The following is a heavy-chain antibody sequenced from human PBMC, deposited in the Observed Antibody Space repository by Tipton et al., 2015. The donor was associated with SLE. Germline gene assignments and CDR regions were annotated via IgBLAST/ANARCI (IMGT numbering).Heavy chain of an antibody. D-gene: IGHD5-12*01. CDR3: IPRGYSGY. CDR1: GFTFTNAW. J-gene: IGHJ4*02. Sequence: SLRLSCTVSGFTFTNAWMCWVRQAPGKGLEWVGRIKSKADGGTIDYVAPVKGRFTMSRDDSKSTLYLQMNSLKTEDTAVYYCIPRGYSGYWGQGTLVTVSS. CDR2: IKSKADGGTI. V-gene: IGHV3-15*01.